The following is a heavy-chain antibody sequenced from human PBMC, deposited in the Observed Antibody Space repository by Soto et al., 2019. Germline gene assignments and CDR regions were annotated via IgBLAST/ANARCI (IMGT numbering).Heavy chain of an antibody. CDR1: GFKFSTYA. D-gene: IGHD3-22*01. CDR2: ISGRGDGT. J-gene: IGHJ4*02. CDR3: AKAFDASGYTYERAFDY. Sequence: EVQLLESGGGLVQPGGSLRLSCVASGFKFSTYAMAWVRQAPGKGLEWVSSISGRGDGTYQPDFVKGRFTISRDNSRNTLDLQLNGLRAEDTALYYCAKAFDASGYTYERAFDYWGQGTLVTVPS. V-gene: IGHV3-23*01.